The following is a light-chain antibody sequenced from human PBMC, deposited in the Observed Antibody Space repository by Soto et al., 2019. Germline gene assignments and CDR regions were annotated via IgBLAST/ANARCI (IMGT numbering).Light chain of an antibody. CDR1: SSDVAGYNY. CDR3: SSYTSSSTFYV. CDR2: DVS. Sequence: QSVLTQPASVSGSPGQSITISCTGTSSDVAGYNYVSWYQQHPGKAPKLMIYDVSNRPSGVSNRFSGSKSGNTASLTISGLQAEDEADYYCSSYTSSSTFYVFGTGTKLTVL. J-gene: IGLJ1*01. V-gene: IGLV2-14*01.